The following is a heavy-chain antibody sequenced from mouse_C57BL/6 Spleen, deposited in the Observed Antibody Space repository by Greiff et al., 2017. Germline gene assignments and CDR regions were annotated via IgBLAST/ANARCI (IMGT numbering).Heavy chain of an antibody. CDR2: IDPSDSYT. D-gene: IGHD2-1*01. J-gene: IGHJ1*03. V-gene: IGHV1-59*01. CDR1: GYTFTSYW. CDR3: AIPYGNYGGWYFDV. Sequence: QVQLQQPGAELVRPGTSVKLSCKASGYTFTSYWMHWVKQRPGQGLEWIGVIDPSDSYTNYNQKFKGKATLTVDTSSSTAYMQLSSLTSEDSAVYYCAIPYGNYGGWYFDVWGTGTTVTVSS.